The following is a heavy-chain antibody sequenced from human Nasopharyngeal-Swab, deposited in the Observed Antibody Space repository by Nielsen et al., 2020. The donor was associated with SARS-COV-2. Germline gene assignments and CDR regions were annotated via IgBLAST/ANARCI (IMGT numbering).Heavy chain of an antibody. CDR1: GFTFSSYA. V-gene: IGHV3-30-3*01. D-gene: IGHD6-19*01. Sequence: GESLKISCAASGFTFSSYAMHWVRQAPGKGLEWVALISYDGSNKYYADSVKGRFTISRDNSKNTLYLQMNSLRAEDTAVYYCIAVAGSGSFDYWGQGTLVTVSS. CDR2: ISYDGSNK. CDR3: IAVAGSGSFDY. J-gene: IGHJ4*02.